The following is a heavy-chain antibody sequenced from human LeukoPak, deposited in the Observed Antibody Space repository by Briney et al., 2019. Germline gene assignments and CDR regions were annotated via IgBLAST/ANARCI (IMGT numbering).Heavy chain of an antibody. CDR2: VYHSGST. Sequence: SETLSLTCVVSSGSISTSYWWSWVRQPPGKGLEWIGGVYHSGSTNYNPSLKSRVTISVDKSKNQFSLKLNSVTAADTAVYYCARSSSVSSNYLDPWGQGTLVTVSS. D-gene: IGHD1-7*01. CDR3: ARSSSVSSNYLDP. CDR1: SGSISTSYW. V-gene: IGHV4-4*02. J-gene: IGHJ5*02.